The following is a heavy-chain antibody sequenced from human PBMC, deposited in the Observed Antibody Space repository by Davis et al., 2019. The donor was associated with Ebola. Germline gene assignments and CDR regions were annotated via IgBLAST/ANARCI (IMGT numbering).Heavy chain of an antibody. CDR3: ALSTSSLNIYPFDI. Sequence: ASVKVSCKASGYTFSNYAIHWLRQAPGQRLEWMGWINTNTGNTKYSQKFQGRVTFTRDTSASTAYMELSSLRSEDMAVYYCALSTSSLNIYPFDIWGQGTMVTVSS. CDR2: INTNTGNT. CDR1: GYTFSNYA. D-gene: IGHD6-6*01. V-gene: IGHV1-3*04. J-gene: IGHJ3*02.